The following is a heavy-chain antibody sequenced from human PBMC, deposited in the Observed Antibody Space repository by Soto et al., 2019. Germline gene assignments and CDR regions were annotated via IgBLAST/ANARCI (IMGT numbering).Heavy chain of an antibody. CDR3: ARVSGSYYYGMDV. J-gene: IGHJ6*02. CDR2: IYHSGST. Sequence: QVQLQESGPGLVKPSGTLSLTCAVSGGSISSSNWWSWVRQPQGKGRAWSGEIYHSGSTNYNPSLQSRVTISVDKARNQVSLKLRSVTAADPAVYYCARVSGSYYYGMDVWGPGTTVTVSS. D-gene: IGHD1-26*01. V-gene: IGHV4-4*02. CDR1: GGSISSSNW.